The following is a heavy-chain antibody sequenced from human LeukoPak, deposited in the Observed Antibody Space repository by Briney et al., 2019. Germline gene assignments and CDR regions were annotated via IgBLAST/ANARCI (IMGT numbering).Heavy chain of an antibody. CDR1: GGSISSDSYY. D-gene: IGHD2-8*02. J-gene: IGHJ6*03. CDR3: ARLRGAYCTGAVCHYHYYMDV. Sequence: SETLSLTCTVSGGSISSDSYYWSWIRQPAGKGLKYIGRIYTSGTTNYNPSLKSRVTMSVDTSKNQFSLNLRSVTAADTAVYYCARLRGAYCTGAVCHYHYYMDVWGKGTTVAVSS. V-gene: IGHV4-61*02. CDR2: IYTSGTT.